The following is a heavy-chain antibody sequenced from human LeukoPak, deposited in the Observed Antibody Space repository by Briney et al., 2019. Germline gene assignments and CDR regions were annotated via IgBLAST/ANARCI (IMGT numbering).Heavy chain of an antibody. Sequence: SETLSLTCTVSGGSISSYYWSWIRQSAGKGLEWIGHIYARGNTNYNPSLKGRVTMSVDTSRNQFSLKLSSVTAADTAVYYCAREVYSSKNWFDPWGQGTLVTVSS. V-gene: IGHV4-4*07. J-gene: IGHJ5*02. D-gene: IGHD6-13*01. CDR3: AREVYSSKNWFDP. CDR1: GGSISSYY. CDR2: IYARGNT.